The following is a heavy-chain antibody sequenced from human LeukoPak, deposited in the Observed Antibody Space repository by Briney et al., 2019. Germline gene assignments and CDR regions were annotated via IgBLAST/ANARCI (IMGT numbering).Heavy chain of an antibody. J-gene: IGHJ3*01. Sequence: ASVKVSCKASGYTFTRYYMHWVRQAPGQGLEWVAWISAYNGNTNHAHSGQGILTMTNDISTRTAYMDLRSLRSDDTAVYYCAKVKLSGDDAFDVWGQGTTVIVSS. CDR3: AKVKLSGDDAFDV. CDR2: ISAYNGNT. CDR1: GYTFTRYY. V-gene: IGHV1-18*04. D-gene: IGHD3-10*01.